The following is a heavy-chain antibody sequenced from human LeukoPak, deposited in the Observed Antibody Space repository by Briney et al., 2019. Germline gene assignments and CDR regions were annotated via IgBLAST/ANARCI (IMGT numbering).Heavy chain of an antibody. Sequence: GESLKISYKGSGYIFSNYWIVWVRPMPGKGLEWMGIIYPGDSDTRYSPSFQGQVTISADKSITTAYLQWSGLKASDTVMFYCARRSYGDYYFDYWGQGTLVTVSS. CDR2: IYPGDSDT. J-gene: IGHJ4*02. V-gene: IGHV5-51*01. CDR3: ARRSYGDYYFDY. D-gene: IGHD4-17*01. CDR1: GYIFSNYW.